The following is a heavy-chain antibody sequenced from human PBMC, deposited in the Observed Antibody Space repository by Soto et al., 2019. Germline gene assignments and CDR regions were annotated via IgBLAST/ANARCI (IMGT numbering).Heavy chain of an antibody. CDR2: IKSKTDGGTT. CDR3: TTDEGQQLRNYYGMDV. D-gene: IGHD6-13*01. CDR1: GFTCCNAW. J-gene: IGHJ6*02. Sequence: PGGSLRVSCAASGFTCCNAWMNCVRQAPGKGLEWVGRIKSKTDGGTTDYAAPVKGRFTISRDDSKNTLYLQMNSLKTEDTAVYYCTTDEGQQLRNYYGMDVWGQGTTVTVSS. V-gene: IGHV3-15*07.